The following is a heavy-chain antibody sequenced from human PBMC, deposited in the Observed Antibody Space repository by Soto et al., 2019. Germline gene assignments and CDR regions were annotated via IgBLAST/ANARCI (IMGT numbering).Heavy chain of an antibody. CDR3: ARWVGATSFDS. V-gene: IGHV4-31*03. CDR1: GGSISSGGYY. D-gene: IGHD1-26*01. J-gene: IGHJ4*02. Sequence: HVQLQDSVPGLVKPSQTLSLTCTVSGGSISSGGYYWSWIRQHPGKGLEWIGYIYYSGSTYYNPSLRSRVTISVATSKNQFSLKLSSVTAADTAVYYCARWVGATSFDSWGQGTLVTVSS. CDR2: IYYSGST.